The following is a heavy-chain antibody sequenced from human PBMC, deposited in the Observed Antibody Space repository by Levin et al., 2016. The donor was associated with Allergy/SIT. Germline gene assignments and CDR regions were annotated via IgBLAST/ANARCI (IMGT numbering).Heavy chain of an antibody. V-gene: IGHV4-59*01. CDR2: IYYSGST. CDR3: ARLRRDGYNYWYYFDY. D-gene: IGHD5-24*01. Sequence: RQAPGKGLEWIGYIYYSGSTNYNPSLKSRVTISVDTSKNQFSLKLSSVTAADTAVYYCARLRRDGYNYWYYFDYWGQGTLVTVSS. J-gene: IGHJ4*02.